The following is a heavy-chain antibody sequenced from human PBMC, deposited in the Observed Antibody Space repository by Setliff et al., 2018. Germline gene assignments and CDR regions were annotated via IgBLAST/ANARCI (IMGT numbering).Heavy chain of an antibody. Sequence: SVKVSCKASGGTFSSYDINWVRQAPGQGLEWMGRIMPIFGSTNYAQNFQGRVTITADKSTSTAYMDLSSLRSEDSAVYYCAISTIFGVVSPTPDAFDIWGQGTMVTVSS. CDR2: IMPIFGST. J-gene: IGHJ3*02. D-gene: IGHD3-3*01. V-gene: IGHV1-69*06. CDR1: GGTFSSYD. CDR3: AISTIFGVVSPTPDAFDI.